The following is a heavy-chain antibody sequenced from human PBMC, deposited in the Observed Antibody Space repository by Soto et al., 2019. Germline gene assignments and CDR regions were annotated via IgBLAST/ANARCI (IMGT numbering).Heavy chain of an antibody. J-gene: IGHJ5*02. D-gene: IGHD5-12*01. Sequence: SETLSLTCVVSGYSISSGYFWAWIRQPPGEGLEWIGRIYLDGTTSYNPSLDGRVTISVDTSKNQFSLKLTSVIVADTAVYYCVRLVDIEATIGWFDPWGQGTLVTVSS. CDR3: VRLVDIEATIGWFDP. V-gene: IGHV4-38-2*01. CDR1: GYSISSGYF. CDR2: IYLDGTT.